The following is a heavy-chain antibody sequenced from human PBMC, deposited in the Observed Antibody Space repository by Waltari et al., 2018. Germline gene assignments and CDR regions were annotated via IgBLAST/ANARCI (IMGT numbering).Heavy chain of an antibody. CDR1: GFTFSTYV. Sequence: EVQLLESGGGLVQPGGSLRLSCAASGFTFSTYVMSWVRQAPGKGLEWVSAIRGSGGSTYNADSVKGRFTISRDNSKNTLYLQMNSLRAEDTAVYYCAKGGGGLDMIFDYWGQGTLVTVSS. CDR3: AKGGGGLDMIFDY. CDR2: IRGSGGST. D-gene: IGHD2-2*03. V-gene: IGHV3-23*01. J-gene: IGHJ4*02.